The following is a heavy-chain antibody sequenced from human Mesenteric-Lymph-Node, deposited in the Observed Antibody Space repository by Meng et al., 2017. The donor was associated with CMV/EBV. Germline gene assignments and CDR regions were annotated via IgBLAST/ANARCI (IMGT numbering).Heavy chain of an antibody. V-gene: IGHV3-23*01. D-gene: IGHD4-17*01. J-gene: IGHJ5*02. CDR3: ARAIDYGDPNWFDP. CDR2: ITDTGRAT. Sequence: GESLKISCAASGFIFSNYAMTWVRQAPGKGLEWVSTITDTGRATYYADSVKGRFTISRDNAKNSVYLQMNSLRAEDTAVYYCARAIDYGDPNWFDPWGQGTLVTVSS. CDR1: GFIFSNYA.